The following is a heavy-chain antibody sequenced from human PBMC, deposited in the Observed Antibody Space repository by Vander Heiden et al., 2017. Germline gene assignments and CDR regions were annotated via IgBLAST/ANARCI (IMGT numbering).Heavy chain of an antibody. V-gene: IGHV3-15*01. CDR2: IKSKADGETR. Sequence: EVQLVESGGGLVKPGGSLRLAWAASGFPFSTAWMSWVRQAPGKGLEWVGRIKSKADGETRDYAAPVKGRFTISRDESKNTLYLQMNSLKTEDTSIYYCAARTGYQYFYGMDVWGQGTTVTVSS. J-gene: IGHJ6*02. CDR3: AARTGYQYFYGMDV. D-gene: IGHD2-2*01. CDR1: GFPFSTAW.